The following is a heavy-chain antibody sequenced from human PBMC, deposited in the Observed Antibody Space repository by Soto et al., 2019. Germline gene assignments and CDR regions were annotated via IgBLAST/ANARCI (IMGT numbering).Heavy chain of an antibody. V-gene: IGHV4-59*08. Sequence: WETLSLTCTVSGGSITGYYWSCIRQPPGKGLEWIGYIYHSGSTNYNPSLKSRVAISVDTSKNQFSLKLSSVTAADTAVYFCARHRISADIEGALDAFDIWGEGTMVTVS. CDR1: GGSITGYY. J-gene: IGHJ3*02. D-gene: IGHD2-15*01. CDR3: ARHRISADIEGALDAFDI. CDR2: IYHSGST.